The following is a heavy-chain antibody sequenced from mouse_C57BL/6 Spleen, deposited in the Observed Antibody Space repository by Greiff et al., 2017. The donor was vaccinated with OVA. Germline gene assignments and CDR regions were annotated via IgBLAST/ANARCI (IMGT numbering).Heavy chain of an antibody. Sequence: EVQLQESGPGLVKPSQSLSLTCSVTGYSITSGYYWNWIRQFPGNKLEWMGYISYDGSNNYNPSLKNRISITRDTSKNQCFLKLNAVTTKNTAKDDCTSPGSSSDFAYWGQGTLVTVSA. CDR2: ISYDGSN. V-gene: IGHV3-6*01. D-gene: IGHD1-1*01. CDR1: GYSITSGYY. J-gene: IGHJ3*01. CDR3: TSPGSSSDFAY.